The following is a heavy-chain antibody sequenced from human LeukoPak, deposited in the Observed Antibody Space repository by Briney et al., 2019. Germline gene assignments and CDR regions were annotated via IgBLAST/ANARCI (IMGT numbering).Heavy chain of an antibody. Sequence: SEALSLTCAVYGGSFSGYYWSWIRQPPGKGLEWIGYIYYNGNTNYNPSLKSRVTISVDTSKNQFSLNLSSVTAADTAVYYCARGYSLDYWGQGTLVTVSS. V-gene: IGHV4-59*08. J-gene: IGHJ4*02. CDR2: IYYNGNT. D-gene: IGHD5-18*01. CDR3: ARGYSLDY. CDR1: GGSFSGYY.